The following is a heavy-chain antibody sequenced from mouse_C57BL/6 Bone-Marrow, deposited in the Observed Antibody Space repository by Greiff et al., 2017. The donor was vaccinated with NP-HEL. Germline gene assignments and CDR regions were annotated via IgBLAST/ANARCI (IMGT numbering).Heavy chain of an antibody. V-gene: IGHV1-59*01. D-gene: IGHD2-5*01. Sequence: QVQLQQPGAELVRPGTSVKLSCKASGYTFTSYWMHWVKQRPGQGLEWIGVIDPSDSYTNYNQKFKGKATLTVDTSSSNAYMQLSSLTSEDSAVYYCARLGDYSNPYYFDYWGQGTTLTVSS. CDR1: GYTFTSYW. CDR3: ARLGDYSNPYYFDY. CDR2: IDPSDSYT. J-gene: IGHJ2*01.